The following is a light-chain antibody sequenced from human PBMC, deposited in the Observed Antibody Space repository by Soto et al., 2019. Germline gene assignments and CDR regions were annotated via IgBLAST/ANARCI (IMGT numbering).Light chain of an antibody. CDR1: QSVATY. V-gene: IGKV3-11*01. Sequence: EIVLTQSPATLSLSPGERATLSCRASQSVATYVAWYQQKPGQAPRLLIYDAFNRATGTAARFSGSGSGTGFTRTISSLEPADSAVYYCQQRIKWPITFGQGTRLEIQ. J-gene: IGKJ5*01. CDR2: DAF. CDR3: QQRIKWPIT.